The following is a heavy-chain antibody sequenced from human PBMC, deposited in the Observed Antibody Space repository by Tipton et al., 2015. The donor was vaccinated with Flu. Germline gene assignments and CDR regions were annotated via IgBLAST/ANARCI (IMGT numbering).Heavy chain of an antibody. Sequence: SLRLSCAASGFTFKSYAMSWVRQAPGKGLQWVSGISVTTGGTYYADSVKGRFTISRDSSKNTLFLQMNSLRPDDTAVYFCARGETAFDAFDIWGQGTMVTVSS. CDR2: ISVTTGGT. D-gene: IGHD1-1*01. CDR1: GFTFKSYA. CDR3: ARGETAFDAFDI. J-gene: IGHJ3*02. V-gene: IGHV3-23*01.